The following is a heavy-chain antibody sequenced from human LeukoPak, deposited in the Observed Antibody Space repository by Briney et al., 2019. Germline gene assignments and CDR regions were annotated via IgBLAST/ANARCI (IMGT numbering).Heavy chain of an antibody. Sequence: SETLSLNCAVYGGSFSGYYWSWIRHPPGKGLEWIGEINHSGSTNYNPSLKSRVAISLDTSKNQFSLKLSSLTAADTSVYYCARGFDLDAFDIWAQGTMVTVSS. V-gene: IGHV4-34*01. CDR2: INHSGST. CDR1: GGSFSGYY. CDR3: ARGFDLDAFDI. D-gene: IGHD3/OR15-3a*01. J-gene: IGHJ3*02.